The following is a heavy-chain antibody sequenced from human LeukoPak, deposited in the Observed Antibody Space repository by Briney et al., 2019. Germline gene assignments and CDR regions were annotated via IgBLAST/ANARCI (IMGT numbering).Heavy chain of an antibody. CDR1: GGSFSGYY. Sequence: SENLSLTCAVYGGSFSGYYWSWIRQPPGKGLEWIGEMNHSGSTNYNPSLKSRVTISVDTSKNQFSLKLSSVTAADTAVYYCARVPYCSGKYRWFDPWGQGTLVTVSS. CDR2: MNHSGST. J-gene: IGHJ5*02. V-gene: IGHV4-34*01. CDR3: ARVPYCSGKYRWFDP. D-gene: IGHD2-15*01.